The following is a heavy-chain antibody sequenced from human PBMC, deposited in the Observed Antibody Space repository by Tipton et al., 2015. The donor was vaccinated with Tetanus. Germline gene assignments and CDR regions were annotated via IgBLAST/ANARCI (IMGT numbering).Heavy chain of an antibody. CDR3: ARHPPPYYYGSGSYLDY. CDR1: GGSISGSSYY. V-gene: IGHV4-39*01. Sequence: TLSLTCSVSGGSISGSSYYWSWIRQPPGKALEWIGSIYYSGSTFYSPSLQSRVTISVDTSKNRFSLRLSSVTAADTAVYFCARHPPPYYYGSGSYLDYWGQGTPVTVSS. J-gene: IGHJ4*02. D-gene: IGHD3-10*01. CDR2: IYYSGST.